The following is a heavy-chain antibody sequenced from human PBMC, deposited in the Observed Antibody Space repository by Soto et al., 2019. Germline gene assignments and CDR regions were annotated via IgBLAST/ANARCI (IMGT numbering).Heavy chain of an antibody. J-gene: IGHJ4*02. CDR1: GFTFSSYA. Sequence: GGSLRLSCAASGFTFSSYAMSWVRQAPGKGLEWVSTISGSGGTTYYADSVKGRFTISRDNSKNTLYLQMNSLRAEDTAVYYCAKDDIVVVTALNFWGQGTLVTVPS. V-gene: IGHV3-23*01. CDR2: ISGSGGTT. CDR3: AKDDIVVVTALNF. D-gene: IGHD2-21*02.